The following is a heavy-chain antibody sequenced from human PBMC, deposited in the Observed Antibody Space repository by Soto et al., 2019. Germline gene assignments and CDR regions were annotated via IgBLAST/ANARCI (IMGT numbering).Heavy chain of an antibody. CDR1: GDSIKRADYY. CDR3: ARAGGHGYYGMDF. CDR2: ILYSGTT. Sequence: QVQLQESGPGLVKPSQTLSLTCTVSGDSIKRADYYWSWIRQPPGKSLEWSGCILYSGTTYYNPSLKSPHTISLGTSTNQLSLNLTSVTAADAAVYYCARAGGHGYYGMDFWGQGTTVTASS. J-gene: IGHJ6*02. V-gene: IGHV4-30-4*01. D-gene: IGHD3-10*01.